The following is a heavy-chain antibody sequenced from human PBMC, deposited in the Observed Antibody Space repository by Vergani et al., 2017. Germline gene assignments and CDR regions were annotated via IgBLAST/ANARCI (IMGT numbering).Heavy chain of an antibody. CDR2: IYYSGST. V-gene: IGHV4-39*01. CDR1: GGSINSRTHY. D-gene: IGHD6-19*01. CDR3: TRHGRSGWAGYFQH. J-gene: IGHJ1*01. Sequence: QLQLQESGPGLVKPSETLSLTCTVSGGSINSRTHYWGWIRQPPGKGLKWIGSIYYSGSTYQEPSLKSRLTMSVDTSKNQFSLNLTSVTAADTAVYYCTRHGRSGWAGYFQHWGQGTLVTASS.